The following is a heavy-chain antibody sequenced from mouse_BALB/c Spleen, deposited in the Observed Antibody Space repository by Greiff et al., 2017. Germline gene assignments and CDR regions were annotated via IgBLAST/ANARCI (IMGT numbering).Heavy chain of an antibody. V-gene: IGHV6-6*02. CDR1: GFTFSNYW. CDR3: TRFGSHWYFDV. CDR2: IRLKSNNYAT. Sequence: EVKLMESGGGLVQPGGSMKLSCVASGFTFSNYWMNWVRQSPEKGLEWVAEIRLKSNNYATHYAESVKGRFTISRDDSKSSVYLQMNNLRAEDTGIYYCTRFGSHWYFDVWGAGTTVTVSS. J-gene: IGHJ1*01. D-gene: IGHD4-1*01.